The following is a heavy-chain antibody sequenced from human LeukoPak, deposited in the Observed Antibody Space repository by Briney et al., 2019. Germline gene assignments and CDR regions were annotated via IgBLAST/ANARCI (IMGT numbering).Heavy chain of an antibody. Sequence: HSGGSLRLSCAASGFTSSNHGMHWVRQAPGKGLEWVALIWYDGSNKEYAESVKGRFTISRDNSKNTLYLQMNSLRDEDTAVYYCARDQGTSTTAPKRKGRFDPWGQGTLVTVSS. D-gene: IGHD1-1*01. CDR3: ARDQGTSTTAPKRKGRFDP. CDR1: GFTSSNHG. CDR2: IWYDGSNK. J-gene: IGHJ5*02. V-gene: IGHV3-33*01.